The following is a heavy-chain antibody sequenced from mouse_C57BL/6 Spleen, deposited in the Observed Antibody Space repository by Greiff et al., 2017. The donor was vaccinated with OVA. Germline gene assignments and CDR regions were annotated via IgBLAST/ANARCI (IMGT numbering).Heavy chain of an antibody. V-gene: IGHV5-9*01. CDR2: ISGGGGNT. Sequence: EVKVVESGGGLVKPGGSLKLSCAASGFTFSSYTMSWVRQTPEKRLEWVATISGGGGNTYYTDSVKGRFTISRDNAKNTLYLQMSSLMSEDTALYYCARQRANDYDAWFAYWGQGTLVTVSA. D-gene: IGHD2-4*01. J-gene: IGHJ3*01. CDR3: ARQRANDYDAWFAY. CDR1: GFTFSSYT.